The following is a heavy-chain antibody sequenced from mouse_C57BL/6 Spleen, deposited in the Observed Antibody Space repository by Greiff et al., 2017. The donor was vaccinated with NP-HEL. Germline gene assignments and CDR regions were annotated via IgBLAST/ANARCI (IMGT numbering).Heavy chain of an antibody. CDR2: ISSGSSTI. CDR1: GFTFSDYG. V-gene: IGHV5-17*01. D-gene: IGHD3-3*01. J-gene: IGHJ2*01. CDR3: AGGDGDY. Sequence: EVKLVESGGGLVKPGGSLKLSCAASGFTFSDYGMHWVRQAPEKGLEWVAYISSGSSTIYYADTVKGRFTISRDNAKNTLFRQMTSLRSEDTAMYSCAGGDGDYWGQGTTLTVSS.